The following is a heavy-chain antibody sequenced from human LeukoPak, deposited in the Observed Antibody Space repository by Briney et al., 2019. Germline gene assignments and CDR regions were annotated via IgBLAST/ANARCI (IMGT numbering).Heavy chain of an antibody. J-gene: IGHJ4*02. V-gene: IGHV3-30*18. CDR1: RFTFSSYG. CDR3: AKGELGLWFDY. Sequence: PGRSLRLSCAASRFTFSSYGMHWVRQAPGKGLEWVALISYDGSNKYYADSVKGRFTISRDNSKNTLYLQMNSLRAEDTAVYYCAKGELGLWFDYWGRGTLVTVSS. CDR2: ISYDGSNK. D-gene: IGHD5-18*01.